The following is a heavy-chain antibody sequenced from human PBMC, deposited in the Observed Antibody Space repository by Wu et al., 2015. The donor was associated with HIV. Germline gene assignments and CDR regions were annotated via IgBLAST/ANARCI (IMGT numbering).Heavy chain of an antibody. V-gene: IGHV1-2*07. CDR2: INPKSGGT. Sequence: QVQLVQSGAEVKKPGASVKVSCKASGYTFTSYGISWVRQAPGQGLEWMGFINPKSGGTNYALKFQGRVTFTRDTSINTAYMELSRLTSDDTAVYYCARSSINYDFWSGYFDYWGQGTLVTVSS. CDR3: ARSSINYDFWSGYFDY. D-gene: IGHD3-3*01. J-gene: IGHJ4*02. CDR1: GYTFTSYG.